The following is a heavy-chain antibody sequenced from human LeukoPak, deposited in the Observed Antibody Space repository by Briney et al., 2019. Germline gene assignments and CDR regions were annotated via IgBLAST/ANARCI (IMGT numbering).Heavy chain of an antibody. V-gene: IGHV4-38-2*02. CDR2: IYHSGST. CDR1: GYSISSGYY. D-gene: IGHD3-10*01. Sequence: SETLSLTCTVSGYSISSGYYWGWIRQPPGKGLEWIGSIYHSGSTYYNPSLKSRVTISVDTSKNQFSLKLSSVTAADTAVYYCARGNEDGSGSYRPFDYWGQGTLVTVSS. CDR3: ARGNEDGSGSYRPFDY. J-gene: IGHJ4*02.